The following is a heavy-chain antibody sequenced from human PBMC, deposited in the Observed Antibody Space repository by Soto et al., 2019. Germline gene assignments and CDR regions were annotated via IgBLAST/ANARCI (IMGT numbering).Heavy chain of an antibody. CDR2: INDSGST. J-gene: IGHJ5*02. D-gene: IGHD3-10*01. CDR3: ARTRGETMETFDP. V-gene: IGHV4-34*01. CDR1: GGSFSTNY. Sequence: PSETLSLTCAVYGGSFSTNYWNWIRQPPGKGLEWIGEINDSGSTNYNPSLKSRVTISVDTSKNQFSLKLSSVTAADTAVYYCARTRGETMETFDPWGQGTLVTVSS.